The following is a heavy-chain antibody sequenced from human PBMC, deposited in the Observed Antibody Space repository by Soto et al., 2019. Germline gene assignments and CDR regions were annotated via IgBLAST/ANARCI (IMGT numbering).Heavy chain of an antibody. CDR3: AKDSTAYSSSYDFDY. D-gene: IGHD6-6*01. J-gene: IGHJ4*02. CDR2: ISGSGGST. V-gene: IGHV3-23*01. CDR1: GFTFSSYA. Sequence: EVQLLESGGGLVQPGGSLRLSCAASGFTFSSYAMSWVRQAPGKGLEWVSAISGSGGSTYYADSVKGRFTISRDNSKNTLYLQINILRAEDTAVYYCAKDSTAYSSSYDFDYWGQGTLVTVSS.